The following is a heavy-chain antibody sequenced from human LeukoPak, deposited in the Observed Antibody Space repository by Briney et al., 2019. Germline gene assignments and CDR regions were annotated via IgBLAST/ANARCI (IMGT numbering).Heavy chain of an antibody. V-gene: IGHV3-33*01. D-gene: IGHD5-18*01. CDR1: GFTFGGYA. Sequence: PGGSLRLSCAASGFTFGGYAMHWVRQAPGKGLEWVAVIWYDGSNENYADSVKGRFSISRDGSKNTLDLQINSLRDEDTAVYYCARDGYGHGSLDYWGQGTLVSVSS. CDR3: ARDGYGHGSLDY. CDR2: IWYDGSNE. J-gene: IGHJ4*02.